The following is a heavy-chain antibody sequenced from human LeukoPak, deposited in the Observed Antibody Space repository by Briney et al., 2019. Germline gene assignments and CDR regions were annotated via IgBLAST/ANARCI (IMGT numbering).Heavy chain of an antibody. J-gene: IGHJ4*02. D-gene: IGHD6-19*01. CDR3: ARSDYGSGWLLPDY. CDR2: SRSKAYGGTT. V-gene: IGHV3-49*03. CDR1: GFTVSSNY. Sequence: GGSLRLSCAASGFTVSSNYMSWFRQAPGKGLEWVGFSRSKAYGGTTEYVASVKGRFTISRDDSKSIAYLQMNSLKTEDTAMYYCARSDYGSGWLLPDYWGQGTLVTVSS.